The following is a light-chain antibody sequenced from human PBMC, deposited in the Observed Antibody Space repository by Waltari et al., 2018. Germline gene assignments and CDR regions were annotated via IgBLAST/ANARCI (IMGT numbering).Light chain of an antibody. V-gene: IGKV6-21*02. J-gene: IGKJ2*01. Sequence: EIVLTQSPDFQSVTPKEKVTITCRASQSIGGSLHWYQQKPDQSPRLLVKYASQSISGVPSRFSGSGYGTDFTLTINSLETEDAATYYCHQSNILPRTFGRGTKLEIK. CDR2: YAS. CDR1: QSIGGS. CDR3: HQSNILPRT.